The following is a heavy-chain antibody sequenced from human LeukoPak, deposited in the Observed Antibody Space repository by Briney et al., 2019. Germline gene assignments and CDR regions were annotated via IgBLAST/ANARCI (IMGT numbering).Heavy chain of an antibody. D-gene: IGHD3-10*01. CDR2: IYHSGGT. Sequence: SETLSLTCTVSGGSINDASWNWIRKPPGQGLEWIGYIYHSGGTNYNPSLKSRVTISLDTSKNQFSLKLSSVTAAATAVYYCARVGTYYRSLDSWGQGTLVTVSS. J-gene: IGHJ4*02. V-gene: IGHV4-59*01. CDR1: GGSINDAS. CDR3: ARVGTYYRSLDS.